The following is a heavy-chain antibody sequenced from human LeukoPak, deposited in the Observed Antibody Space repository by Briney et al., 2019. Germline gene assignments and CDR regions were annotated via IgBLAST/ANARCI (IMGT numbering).Heavy chain of an antibody. D-gene: IGHD3-10*01. Sequence: PSETLSLTCAVYGGSFSGYYWSWIRQPPGKGLEWIGEINHSGSTNYNPSLKSRVTISVGTSKNQFSLKLSSVTAADTAVYYCARVPYGSGSYYRYYYYGMDVWGKGTTVTVSS. CDR3: ARVPYGSGSYYRYYYYGMDV. CDR1: GGSFSGYY. CDR2: INHSGST. J-gene: IGHJ6*04. V-gene: IGHV4-34*01.